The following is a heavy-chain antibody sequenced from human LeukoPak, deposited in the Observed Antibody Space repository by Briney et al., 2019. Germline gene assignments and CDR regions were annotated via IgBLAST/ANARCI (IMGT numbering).Heavy chain of an antibody. Sequence: PSESLSLTCTVSDGSISSYYWSWIRPPPGKGLEWIGYIYYSGSTNYNPSLKSRVTISVDTSKNQFSLRLSSVTAADTAVYYCARDSRRDDVFDIWGQGTMVTVSS. V-gene: IGHV4-59*01. CDR1: DGSISSYY. CDR3: ARDSRRDDVFDI. J-gene: IGHJ3*02. CDR2: IYYSGST.